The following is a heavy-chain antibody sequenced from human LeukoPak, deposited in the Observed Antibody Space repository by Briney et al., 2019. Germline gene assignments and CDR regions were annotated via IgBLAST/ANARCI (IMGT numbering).Heavy chain of an antibody. CDR2: ISGSGGTT. CDR1: GFTFSSYA. Sequence: GGSLRLSCAASGFTFSSYAMSWVRQPPGKGLEWVSVISGSGGTTYYADSVKGRFTISRDNSKNTLYLQMNSLSAEDTAAYYCAKATGEYHRNPFDYWGQGTLVTVSS. D-gene: IGHD3-16*01. V-gene: IGHV3-23*01. J-gene: IGHJ4*02. CDR3: AKATGEYHRNPFDY.